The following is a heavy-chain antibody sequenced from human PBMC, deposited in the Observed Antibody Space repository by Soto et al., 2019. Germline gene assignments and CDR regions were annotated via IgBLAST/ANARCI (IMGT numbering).Heavy chain of an antibody. CDR1: GYTFTIYG. V-gene: IGHV1-18*01. CDR3: ARENRYSGSYRSDY. D-gene: IGHD1-26*01. J-gene: IGHJ4*02. Sequence: ASVKVSCKASGYTFTIYGISWVRQAPGQGLEWMGWISAYNGNTNYAQKLQGRVTMTTDTSTSTAYMELRSLRSDDTAVYYCARENRYSGSYRSDYWGQGTLVTVSS. CDR2: ISAYNGNT.